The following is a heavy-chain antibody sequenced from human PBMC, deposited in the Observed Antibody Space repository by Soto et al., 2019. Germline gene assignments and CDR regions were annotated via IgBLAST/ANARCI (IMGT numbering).Heavy chain of an antibody. CDR1: GFTFSSYA. D-gene: IGHD2-15*01. CDR2: ISYDGSNK. Sequence: GGSLRLCCAASGFTFSSYAMHWVRQAPGKGLEWVAVISYDGSNKYYADSVKGRFTISRDNSKNTLYLQMNSLRAEDTAVYYCAAAAALYEGLFYWGQGTLVTVSS. V-gene: IGHV3-30-3*01. J-gene: IGHJ4*02. CDR3: AAAAALYEGLFY.